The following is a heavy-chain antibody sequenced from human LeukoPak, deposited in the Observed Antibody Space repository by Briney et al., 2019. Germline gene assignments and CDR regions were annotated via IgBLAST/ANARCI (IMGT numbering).Heavy chain of an antibody. CDR2: INPSGGST. Sequence: GASVKASCKASGYTFTSYYMHWVRQAPGQGLERMGIINPSGGSTSYAQKFQGRVTMTRDTSTSTVYMELSSLRSEDTAVYYCARDRRVVVPAATYYYGMDVWGQGTTVTVSS. J-gene: IGHJ6*02. V-gene: IGHV1-46*01. D-gene: IGHD2-2*01. CDR1: GYTFTSYY. CDR3: ARDRRVVVPAATYYYGMDV.